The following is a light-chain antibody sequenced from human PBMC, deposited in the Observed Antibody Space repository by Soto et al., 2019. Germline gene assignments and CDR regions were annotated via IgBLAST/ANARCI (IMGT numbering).Light chain of an antibody. J-gene: IGLJ3*02. CDR2: SGN. V-gene: IGLV1-44*01. Sequence: QSALTQSPSVSGTPGQRVTISWSGSRSNIGSNPVNWYQQLPRTAPKLLVHSGNQRPSGVPDRFSGSESGTSASLAISGLRSEDEADYYCAAWDDGLNGWVFGGGTKLTVL. CDR3: AAWDDGLNGWV. CDR1: RSNIGSNP.